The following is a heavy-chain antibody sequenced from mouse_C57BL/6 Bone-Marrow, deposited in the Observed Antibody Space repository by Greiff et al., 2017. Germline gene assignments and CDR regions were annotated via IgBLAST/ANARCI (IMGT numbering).Heavy chain of an antibody. J-gene: IGHJ1*03. V-gene: IGHV1-53*01. CDR3: ARNWENYYGSSPLV. CDR2: INPSNGGT. CDR1: GYTFTSYW. D-gene: IGHD1-1*01. Sequence: VKLQQSGTELVKPGASVKLSCKASGYTFTSYWMHWVKQRPGQGLEWIGNINPSNGGTNYNEKFKSKATLTVDKSSSTAYMQLSSLTSEDSAVYYCARNWENYYGSSPLVWGTGTTVTVSS.